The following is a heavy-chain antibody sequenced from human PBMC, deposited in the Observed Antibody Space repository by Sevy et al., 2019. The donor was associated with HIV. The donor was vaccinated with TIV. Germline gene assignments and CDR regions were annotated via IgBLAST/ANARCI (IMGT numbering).Heavy chain of an antibody. Sequence: RGSLRLSCTASEFTFSDYAMHWVRQTPGKGLEWVAIVSDDGIKDDYADSVKGRFAISRDNSRNTLYLQMNSLTPDDTAVYFCVKEATAHRKIRFCFGDNCFYNWFDIWGQGVLVTVSS. CDR2: VSDDGIKD. CDR3: VKEATAHRKIRFCFGDNCFYNWFDI. V-gene: IGHV3-30*09. CDR1: EFTFSDYA. J-gene: IGHJ5*02. D-gene: IGHD1-1*01.